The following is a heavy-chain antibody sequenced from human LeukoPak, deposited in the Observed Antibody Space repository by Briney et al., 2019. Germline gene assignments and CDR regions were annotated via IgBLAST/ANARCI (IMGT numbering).Heavy chain of an antibody. J-gene: IGHJ4*02. D-gene: IGHD1-26*01. CDR3: AKGLGRYRNNFFDY. Sequence: GGSLRLSCAVSGFTFSSYGMHWVRQAPGKGLEWVAGISKNGNPQSYADSVKGRFTISRDNSKSTLFLQMNSLRVEDTAVYYCAKGLGRYRNNFFDYWGQGNLVTVSS. CDR1: GFTFSSYG. CDR2: ISKNGNPQ. V-gene: IGHV3-30*18.